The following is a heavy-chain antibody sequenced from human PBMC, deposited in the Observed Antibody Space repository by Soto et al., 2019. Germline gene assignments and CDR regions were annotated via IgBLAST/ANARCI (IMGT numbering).Heavy chain of an antibody. CDR3: ARGREQWLVHAFDI. V-gene: IGHV4-34*01. D-gene: IGHD6-19*01. Sequence: PSETLSLNCAVYGGSFSGYYWSWFRQPPGKGLEWIGEINHSGSTNYDPSLKSRVTISVDTSKNQFSLKLSSVTAADTAVYYCARGREQWLVHAFDIWGKGTMVT. J-gene: IGHJ3*02. CDR1: GGSFSGYY. CDR2: INHSGST.